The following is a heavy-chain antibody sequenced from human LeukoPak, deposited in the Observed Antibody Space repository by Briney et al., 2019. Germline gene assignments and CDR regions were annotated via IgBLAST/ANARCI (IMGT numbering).Heavy chain of an antibody. CDR1: GCTFTSYG. CDR3: ARSLRLRFLEWLCDY. J-gene: IGHJ4*02. V-gene: IGHV1-18*01. D-gene: IGHD3-3*01. CDR2: ISAYNGNT. Sequence: ASVKVSCKASGCTFTSYGISWVRQAPGQGLEWMGWISAYNGNTNYAQKLQGRVTMTTDTSTSTAYMELSSLRSEDTAVYYCARSLRLRFLEWLCDYWGQGTLVTVSS.